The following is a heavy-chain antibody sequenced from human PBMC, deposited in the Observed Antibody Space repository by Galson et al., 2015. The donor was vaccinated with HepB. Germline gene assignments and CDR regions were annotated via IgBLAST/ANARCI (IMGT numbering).Heavy chain of an antibody. CDR2: ISAYNGNT. Sequence: SVKVSCKASGYTFTSYGISWVRQAPGQGLEWMGWISAYNGNTNYAQKLQGRVTMTTDTSTSTAYMELRSLRSDDTAVYYCARGLDYYGSGRAYYGMDVWGQGTTVTVSS. CDR3: ARGLDYYGSGRAYYGMDV. V-gene: IGHV1-18*04. D-gene: IGHD3-10*01. J-gene: IGHJ6*02. CDR1: GYTFTSYG.